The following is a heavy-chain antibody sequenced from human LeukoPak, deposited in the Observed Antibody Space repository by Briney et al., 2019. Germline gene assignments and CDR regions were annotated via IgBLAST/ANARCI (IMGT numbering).Heavy chain of an antibody. CDR2: ISAYNGNT. D-gene: IGHD3-22*01. CDR1: GYTFTSYG. Sequence: GASVKVSCKASGYTFTSYGISWVRQAPGQGLEWMGWISAYNGNTNYAQKVQGRGTMTTDTSTRTANMELRSLRSDDTAVYYCARVADSSGPYYFYGMDVWGQGTTVTVSS. V-gene: IGHV1-18*01. CDR3: ARVADSSGPYYFYGMDV. J-gene: IGHJ6*02.